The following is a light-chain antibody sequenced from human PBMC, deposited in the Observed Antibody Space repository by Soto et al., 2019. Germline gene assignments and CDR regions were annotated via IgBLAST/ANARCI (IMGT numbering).Light chain of an antibody. CDR3: QSYDSSIFYV. CDR1: SGSIASNY. J-gene: IGLJ1*01. CDR2: EDN. V-gene: IGLV6-57*04. Sequence: NFMLTQPHSVSESPGKTVTISCTRSSGSIASNYVQWYQQRPGSAPTTVIYEDNQRPSGVPDRFSGSIDSSSNSASLTISGLKTEDEADYYCQSYDSSIFYVFGTGTKLTAL.